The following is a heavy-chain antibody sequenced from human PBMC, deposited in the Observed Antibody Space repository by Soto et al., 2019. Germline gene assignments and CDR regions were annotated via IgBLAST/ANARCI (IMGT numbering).Heavy chain of an antibody. D-gene: IGHD6-19*01. Sequence: VASVKVSCKASGYTFTGYAMHWVRQAPGQRLEWMGWINAGNGNTKYSQKFQGRVTITRDTSASTAYMELSSLRSEDTAVYYCARKRSSGWYLNYYYGMDVWGQGTTVTVSS. V-gene: IGHV1-3*01. CDR3: ARKRSSGWYLNYYYGMDV. CDR2: INAGNGNT. J-gene: IGHJ6*02. CDR1: GYTFTGYA.